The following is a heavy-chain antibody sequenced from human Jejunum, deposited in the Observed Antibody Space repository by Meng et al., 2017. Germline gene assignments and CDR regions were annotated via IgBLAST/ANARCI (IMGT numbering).Heavy chain of an antibody. D-gene: IGHD5-18*01. Sequence: QVQRDEPGPGLVKPSETRSLTCAVSGGSISSVYWWTWARQSPGKGLEWIGEIYHSGSTNNNPSLKSRVTIAVDKSKNQFSLKLTSVTAADTAVYYCARGGYYSFDYWGQGTLVTVSS. V-gene: IGHV4-4*02. J-gene: IGHJ4*02. CDR3: ARGGYYSFDY. CDR1: GGSISSVYW. CDR2: IYHSGST.